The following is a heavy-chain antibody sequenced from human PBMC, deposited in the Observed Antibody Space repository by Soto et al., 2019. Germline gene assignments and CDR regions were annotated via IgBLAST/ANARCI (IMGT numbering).Heavy chain of an antibody. CDR3: ARDSVVRGPYYGMDV. Sequence: GGSLRLSCAASGFTVSSNYMSWVRQAPGKGLEWVSVXXXXXXXXXXDSVKGRFTISRDNSKNTLYLQMNSLRAEDAAVYYCARDSVVRGPYYGMDVWGQGTTVTVSS. D-gene: IGHD3-10*01. CDR1: GFTVSSNY. V-gene: IGHV3-53*01. CDR2: XXXXXXX. J-gene: IGHJ6*02.